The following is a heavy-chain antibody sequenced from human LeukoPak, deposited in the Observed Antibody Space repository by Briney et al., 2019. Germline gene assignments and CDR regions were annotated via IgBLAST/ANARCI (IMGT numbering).Heavy chain of an antibody. V-gene: IGHV1-69*02. Sequence: SVKVSCKASGGTFSSYTFNWVRQAPGQGLEWMGRTIPILGIANYAQKFQGSVTITADKSTSTVYMELIRLRSEDTAVYYCARADIYCSGGSCFSNDGMDVWGQGTTVTVSS. CDR2: TIPILGIA. J-gene: IGHJ6*02. CDR1: GGTFSSYT. CDR3: ARADIYCSGGSCFSNDGMDV. D-gene: IGHD2-15*01.